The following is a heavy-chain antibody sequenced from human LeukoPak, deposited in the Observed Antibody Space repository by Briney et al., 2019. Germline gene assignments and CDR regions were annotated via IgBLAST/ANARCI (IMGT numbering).Heavy chain of an antibody. V-gene: IGHV4-59*01. D-gene: IGHD2-2*01. CDR3: ARWGRVVPAAAPTFDY. CDR2: IYYSGST. CDR1: GGSISSYH. J-gene: IGHJ4*02. Sequence: SETLSLTCTVSGGSISSYHWSWIRQPPGKGLEWIGYIYYSGSTNYNPSLKSRVTISVDTSKNQFSLKLSSVTAADTAVYYCARWGRVVPAAAPTFDYWGQGTLVTVSS.